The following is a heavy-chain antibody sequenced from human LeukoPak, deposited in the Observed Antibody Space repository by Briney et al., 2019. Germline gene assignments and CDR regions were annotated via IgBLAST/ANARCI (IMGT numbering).Heavy chain of an antibody. J-gene: IGHJ3*02. CDR3: AKDPHYYDSSGYFAAFDI. D-gene: IGHD3-22*01. CDR2: ISGSGGST. Sequence: GGSLRLSCAASGFTFSSYWMSWVRQAPGKGLEWVSAISGSGGSTYYADSVKGRFTISRDNSKNTLYLQMNSLRAEDTAVYYCAKDPHYYDSSGYFAAFDIWGQGTMVTVSS. V-gene: IGHV3-23*01. CDR1: GFTFSSYW.